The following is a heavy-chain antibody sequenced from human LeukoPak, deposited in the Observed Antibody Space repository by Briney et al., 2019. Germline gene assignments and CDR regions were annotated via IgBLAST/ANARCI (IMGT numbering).Heavy chain of an antibody. D-gene: IGHD6-6*01. V-gene: IGHV1-2*02. CDR1: GHTFTGCY. CDR3: AREAAARPNRHFDY. CDR2: INCNSGGT. J-gene: IGHJ4*02. Sequence: ASVKVSCRASGHTFTGCYMHGVRQPPGQGLEWMGWINCNSGGTSYAQNFQGRVTMTRDTSISTAYMELSRLRSDDTAVSSCAREAAARPNRHFDYWGQGTLVTVSS.